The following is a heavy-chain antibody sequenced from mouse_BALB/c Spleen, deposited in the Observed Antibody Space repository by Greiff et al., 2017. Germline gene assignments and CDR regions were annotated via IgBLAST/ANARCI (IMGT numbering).Heavy chain of an antibody. CDR2: IDPETGGT. J-gene: IGHJ2*01. Sequence: QVQLQQSGAELVRPGASVTLSCKASGYTFTDYEMHWVKQTPVHGLEWIGAIDPETGGTAYNQKFKGKATLTADKSSSTAYMELRSLTSEDSAVYYCTTGTYLDYGGQGSTLTVSS. CDR1: GYTFTDYE. D-gene: IGHD4-1*01. CDR3: TTGTYLDY. V-gene: IGHV1-15*01.